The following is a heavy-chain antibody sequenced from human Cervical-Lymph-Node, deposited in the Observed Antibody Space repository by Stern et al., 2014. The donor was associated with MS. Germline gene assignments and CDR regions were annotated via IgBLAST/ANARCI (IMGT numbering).Heavy chain of an antibody. J-gene: IGHJ4*02. CDR3: ARAFKFYDLWSACYFDY. Sequence: QVQLVESGGGLVKPGGSLRLSCAASGFTFSDHYMSWIRQAPGKGLECVAYMSSRDSFITYADSVKGRFTISRDNAKNSLYLQMESLRVEDTAIYYCARAFKFYDLWSACYFDYWGQGILVTVSS. CDR1: GFTFSDHY. CDR2: MSSRDSFI. V-gene: IGHV3-11*05. D-gene: IGHD3-3*01.